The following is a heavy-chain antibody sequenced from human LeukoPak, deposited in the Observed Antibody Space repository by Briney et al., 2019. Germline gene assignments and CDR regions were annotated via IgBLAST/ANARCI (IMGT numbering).Heavy chain of an antibody. V-gene: IGHV4-61*01. CDR1: GGSVSSGSYY. J-gene: IGHJ4*02. Sequence: PSETLSLTCTVSGGSVSSGSYYWSWIRQPPGKGLEWIGYIYYSGSTNYNPSLKSRVTKSVDTSKNQFSLKLSSVTAADTAVYYCASADSGYDLYFDYWGQGTLVTVSS. CDR3: ASADSGYDLYFDY. D-gene: IGHD5-12*01. CDR2: IYYSGST.